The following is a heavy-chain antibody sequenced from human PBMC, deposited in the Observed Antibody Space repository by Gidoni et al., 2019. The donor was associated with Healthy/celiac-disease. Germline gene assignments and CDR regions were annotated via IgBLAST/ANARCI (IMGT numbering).Heavy chain of an antibody. CDR2: IFSNDEK. CDR3: ARSWKEDYYGMDV. J-gene: IGHJ6*02. D-gene: IGHD1-1*01. CDR1: GFSLSNARMG. Sequence: QVTLKESGPVLVKPTETLTLTCTVSGFSLSNARMGVSWIRQPPGKALEWLAHIFSNDEKSYSTSLKSRLTISKDTSKSQVVLTMTNMDPVDTATYYCARSWKEDYYGMDVWGQGTTVTVSS. V-gene: IGHV2-26*01.